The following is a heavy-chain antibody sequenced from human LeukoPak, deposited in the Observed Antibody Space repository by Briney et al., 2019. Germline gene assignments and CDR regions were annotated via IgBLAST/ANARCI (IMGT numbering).Heavy chain of an antibody. J-gene: IGHJ4*02. CDR2: IWYDGSNK. V-gene: IGHV3-33*01. CDR3: ESSRSFDRVAFDY. Sequence: PPGRSLRLSFAASGFTFSSYGMHWVRQAPGKGLEGVAVIWYDGSNKYYADSVKGRFTISRDNSKNTLYLQMNRLRAEDTAVYYCESSRSFDRVAFDYWGQGTLVTVSS. D-gene: IGHD3-10*01. CDR1: GFTFSSYG.